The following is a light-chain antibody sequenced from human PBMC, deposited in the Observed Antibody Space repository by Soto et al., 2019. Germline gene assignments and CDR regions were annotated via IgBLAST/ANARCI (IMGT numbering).Light chain of an antibody. CDR3: SSYAGSYTSVV. V-gene: IGLV2-11*01. Sequence: QSALTQPRSVSGSPGQSVTISCTGTSSDVGGYHYVSWYQQHPGKAPKLMIYDVSKRPSGVPDRFSGSKSVNTASLTISGLQAEDEADYYCSSYAGSYTSVVFGGGTKVTVL. J-gene: IGLJ2*01. CDR2: DVS. CDR1: SSDVGGYHY.